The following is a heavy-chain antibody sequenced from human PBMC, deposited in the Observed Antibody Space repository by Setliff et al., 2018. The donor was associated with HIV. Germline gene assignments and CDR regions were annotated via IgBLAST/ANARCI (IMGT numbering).Heavy chain of an antibody. CDR2: IYYSGTT. CDR1: GGSVSSVNYY. D-gene: IGHD2-21*02. J-gene: IGHJ4*02. CDR3: ARQTATGTSATFDS. Sequence: PSETLSLTCSVSGGSVSSVNYYWSWIRQPPGKGLEWIGYIYYSGTTKYNPSLKSRVTISVDTSKNQFSLKLSSVTAADTAVYYCARQTATGTSATFDSWGQGSRVTVSS. V-gene: IGHV4-61*01.